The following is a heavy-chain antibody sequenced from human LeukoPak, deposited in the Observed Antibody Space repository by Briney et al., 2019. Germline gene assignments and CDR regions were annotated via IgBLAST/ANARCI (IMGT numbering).Heavy chain of an antibody. CDR1: GGTFSSYA. CDR2: IIPIFGTA. D-gene: IGHD4-11*01. V-gene: IGHV1-69*05. CDR3: ATLGHDYTSAAYDY. J-gene: IGHJ4*02. Sequence: ASVKVSCKASGGTFSSYAISWVRQAPGQGLEWMGGIIPIFGTANYAQKFQGRVTITTDESTSTACMELSSLRSEDTAVYYCATLGHDYTSAAYDYWGQGTLVTVSS.